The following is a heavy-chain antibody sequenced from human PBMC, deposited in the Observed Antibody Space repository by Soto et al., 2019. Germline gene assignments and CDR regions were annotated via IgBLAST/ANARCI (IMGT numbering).Heavy chain of an antibody. CDR2: ISGSGGST. J-gene: IGHJ3*02. Sequence: GGSLRLSCAASGFTVSSNYMSWVRQAPGKGLEWVSYISGSGGSTYYADSVKGRFTISRDNSKNTLYLQMNSLRAEDTAVYYCARDPSYYGSGSPLDAFDIWGQGTMVTVSS. V-gene: IGHV3-23*01. D-gene: IGHD3-10*01. CDR3: ARDPSYYGSGSPLDAFDI. CDR1: GFTVSSNY.